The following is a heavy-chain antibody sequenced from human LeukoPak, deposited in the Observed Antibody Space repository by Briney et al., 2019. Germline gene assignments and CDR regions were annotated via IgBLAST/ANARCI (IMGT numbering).Heavy chain of an antibody. CDR1: GFTFSSYW. J-gene: IGHJ6*02. Sequence: GGSLRLSCAASGFTFSSYWMHWVRQAPGKGLVWVSRIYSDGSSTNYADSVKGRFTISRDNAKNTLYLQMNSLRAEDTAVYYCARVLKPGIAAAGTNYYYYGMDVWGQGTTVTVSS. V-gene: IGHV3-74*01. D-gene: IGHD6-13*01. CDR3: ARVLKPGIAAAGTNYYYYGMDV. CDR2: IYSDGSST.